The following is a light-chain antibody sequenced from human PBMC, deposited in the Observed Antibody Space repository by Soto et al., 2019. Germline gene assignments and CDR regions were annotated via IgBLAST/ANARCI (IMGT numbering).Light chain of an antibody. CDR3: QQSRNCPLT. Sequence: EIVMTQSPATLSVSPGEGATLSCKASQNVYNNLAWYQQNPGQPPRLLIYDASTRATGISGRFSGSGSGTEFPLTISSLHYEDVADYCCQQSRNCPLTFGGGTKVEIK. CDR1: QNVYNN. CDR2: DAS. V-gene: IGKV3-15*01. J-gene: IGKJ4*02.